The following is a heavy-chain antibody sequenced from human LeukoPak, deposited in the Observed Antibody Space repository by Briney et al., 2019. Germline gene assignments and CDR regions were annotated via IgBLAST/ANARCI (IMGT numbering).Heavy chain of an antibody. CDR2: IKQDGSEV. CDR3: AKDLGRYRNNYFDY. Sequence: GGSLRLSCAASGFTFSSYAMSWVRQAPGKGLEWVANIKQDGSEVDYVDSVKGRFTISRDNAKNSLFLQMNGLRAEDTAVYYCAKDLGRYRNNYFDYWGQGTLVTVSS. J-gene: IGHJ4*02. V-gene: IGHV3-7*05. CDR1: GFTFSSYA. D-gene: IGHD1-26*01.